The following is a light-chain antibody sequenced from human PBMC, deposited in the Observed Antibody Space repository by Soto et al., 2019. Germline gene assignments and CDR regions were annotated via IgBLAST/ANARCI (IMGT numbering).Light chain of an antibody. Sequence: EIVMTQSPATLSVSPGERATLSCRASQSVSSNLAWYQNKPGQAPRLLIYGASNRATGIPDRFSGSGSGTDFTLTISRLEPEDFAVYYCQQYGSSGTFGQGTKVDIK. CDR3: QQYGSSGT. CDR2: GAS. V-gene: IGKV3-20*01. CDR1: QSVSSN. J-gene: IGKJ1*01.